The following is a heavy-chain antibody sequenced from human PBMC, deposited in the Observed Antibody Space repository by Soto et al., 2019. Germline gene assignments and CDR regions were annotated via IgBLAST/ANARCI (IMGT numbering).Heavy chain of an antibody. D-gene: IGHD3-10*01. CDR3: ARSATPSSGSYYPPSYYYYYGMDV. Sequence: PSETLSLTCAFYVGSFSVYYWSWIRQPPGKGLDLIGEINHSGSTNYNPSLKSRVTISVDTSKNQFSLKLSSVTAADTAVYYCARSATPSSGSYYPPSYYYYYGMDVWGQGTTVTVSS. CDR1: VGSFSVYY. V-gene: IGHV4-34*01. J-gene: IGHJ6*02. CDR2: INHSGST.